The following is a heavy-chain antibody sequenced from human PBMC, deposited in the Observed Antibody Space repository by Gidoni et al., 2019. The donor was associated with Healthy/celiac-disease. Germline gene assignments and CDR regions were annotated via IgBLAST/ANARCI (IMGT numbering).Heavy chain of an antibody. CDR1: GFTFSSYS. CDR2: ISSSSSYI. Sequence: EVQLVESGGGLVKPGGSLRLSCAASGFTFSSYSMNWVRQAPGKGLECVSSISSSSSYIYYADSVKGRFTISRDNAKNSLYLQMNSLRAEDTAVYYCARDLKGPFVFDYWGQGTLVTVSS. J-gene: IGHJ4*02. V-gene: IGHV3-21*01. CDR3: ARDLKGPFVFDY.